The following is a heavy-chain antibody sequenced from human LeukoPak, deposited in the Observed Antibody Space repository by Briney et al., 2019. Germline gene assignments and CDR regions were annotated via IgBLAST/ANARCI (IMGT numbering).Heavy chain of an antibody. Sequence: PSQTLSLTCTVSGGSISSGDYYWSWIRQPPGKGLEWIGYIYYSGSTYYNPSLKSRVTISVDTSKNQFSLKPSSVTAADTAVYYCARAPYVDTAMVDYWGQGTLVTVSS. D-gene: IGHD5-18*01. CDR1: GGSISSGDYY. CDR3: ARAPYVDTAMVDY. J-gene: IGHJ4*02. V-gene: IGHV4-30-4*01. CDR2: IYYSGST.